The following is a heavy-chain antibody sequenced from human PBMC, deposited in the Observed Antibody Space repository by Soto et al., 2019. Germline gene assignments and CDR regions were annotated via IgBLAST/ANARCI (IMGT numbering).Heavy chain of an antibody. CDR1: GFTFSSYW. CDR3: AREVYDFWSGYYMYYYGMGV. Sequence: EVQLVESGGGLVQPGGSLRLSCAASGFTFSSYWMHWVRQAPGKGLVWVSRINSDGSSTSYADSVKGRFTISRDNAKNTLYLQMNSLRAEDTAVYYCAREVYDFWSGYYMYYYGMGVWGQGTTVTVSS. V-gene: IGHV3-74*01. D-gene: IGHD3-3*01. J-gene: IGHJ6*02. CDR2: INSDGSST.